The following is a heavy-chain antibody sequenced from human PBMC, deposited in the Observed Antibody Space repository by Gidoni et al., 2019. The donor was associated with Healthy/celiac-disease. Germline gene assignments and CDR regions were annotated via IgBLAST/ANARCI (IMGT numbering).Heavy chain of an antibody. CDR1: GGSFSGYY. Sequence: QVQLQQWGAGLLKPSETLSLTCAVHGGSFSGYYWSWIRQPPGKGLEWIGEINHSGSTNYNPSLKSRVTISVDTSKNQFSLKLSSVTAADTAVYYCARDKYNWNYRTFDYWGQGTLVTVSS. V-gene: IGHV4-34*01. CDR2: INHSGST. CDR3: ARDKYNWNYRTFDY. J-gene: IGHJ4*02. D-gene: IGHD1-7*01.